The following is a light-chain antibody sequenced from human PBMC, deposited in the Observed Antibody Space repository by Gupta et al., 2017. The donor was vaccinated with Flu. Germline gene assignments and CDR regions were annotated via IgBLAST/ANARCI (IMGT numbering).Light chain of an antibody. CDR2: EVS. CDR3: SSYTSSSTAV. Sequence: TSSDVGSYNRVSWYQQPPGTAPKLMILEVSNRPSGVPDRFSGSKSGNTASLTISGLQAEDEADYYCSSYTSSSTAVFGTGTKVTVL. J-gene: IGLJ1*01. CDR1: SSDVGSYNR. V-gene: IGLV2-18*02.